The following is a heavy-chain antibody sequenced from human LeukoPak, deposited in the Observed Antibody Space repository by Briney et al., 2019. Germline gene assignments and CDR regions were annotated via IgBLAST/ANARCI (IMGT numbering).Heavy chain of an antibody. CDR3: ARDDYSTYNWFDP. CDR2: INHSGST. J-gene: IGHJ5*02. Sequence: SETLSLTCAVYGGSFSGYYWSWLRQPPGKGLEWIGEINHSGSTNYNPSLKSRVTISVDTSKNQFSLKLNSVTAADTAVYYCARDDYSTYNWFDPWGQGTLVTVSS. D-gene: IGHD4/OR15-4a*01. CDR1: GGSFSGYY. V-gene: IGHV4-34*01.